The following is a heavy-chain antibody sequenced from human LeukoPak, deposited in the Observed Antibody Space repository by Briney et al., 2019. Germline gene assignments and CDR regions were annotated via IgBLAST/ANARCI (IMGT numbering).Heavy chain of an antibody. J-gene: IGHJ4*02. CDR3: ATFLGATFFDH. CDR1: GFTFSSYW. V-gene: IGHV3-7*01. D-gene: IGHD1-26*01. Sequence: GGSLRLSCAASGFTFSSYWMSWVRQAPGMGLQWVANIKQDGSVKTYVDSVKGRFTISRDNAKNTLYLQMNSLRGEDTAVYYCATFLGATFFDHWGQGTLVSVSS. CDR2: IKQDGSVK.